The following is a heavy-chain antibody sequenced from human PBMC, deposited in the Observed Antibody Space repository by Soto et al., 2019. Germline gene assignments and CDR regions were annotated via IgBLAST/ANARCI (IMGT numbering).Heavy chain of an antibody. J-gene: IGHJ5*02. CDR2: IKEDGSEK. V-gene: IGHV3-7*03. Sequence: GGSLRLSCADSGFILRNYWMSWVRQAPGMGLQRVASIKEDGSEKYYVDPVKGRFTISRENAKNSLYLQMNSRRAEDTAVYYCARYRSLDPWGQGILVTVSS. D-gene: IGHD3-16*02. CDR3: ARYRSLDP. CDR1: GFILRNYW.